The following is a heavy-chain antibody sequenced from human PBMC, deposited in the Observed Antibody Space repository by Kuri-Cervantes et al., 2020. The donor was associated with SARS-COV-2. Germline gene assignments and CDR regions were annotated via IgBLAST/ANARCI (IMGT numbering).Heavy chain of an antibody. CDR2: TYYRSKWSN. CDR1: GDSVSSHSAA. V-gene: IGHV6-1*01. Sequence: SQTLSLTFAISGDSVSSHSAAWNWIRQSPSRGLEWLGRTYYRSKWSNDYAVSVKSRLTINPDTSKNQFSLQLNSVTPEDTAVYYCARCPLYYYDSSGYQAYYYYGLDVWGQGTTVTVSS. CDR3: ARCPLYYYDSSGYQAYYYYGLDV. D-gene: IGHD3-22*01. J-gene: IGHJ6*02.